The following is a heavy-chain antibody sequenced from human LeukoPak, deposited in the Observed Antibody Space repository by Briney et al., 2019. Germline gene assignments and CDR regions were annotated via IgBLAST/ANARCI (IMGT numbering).Heavy chain of an antibody. J-gene: IGHJ6*03. Sequence: GGSLRLSCAASGFTFSSYWMTWVRQTPGKGLEWVGNIKEDGSEKYYVDSVKGRFTISRDNAKNSLYLQMNSLRAEDTAVYYCARDRGGYSGYEWEWYYYYYMDVWGKGTTVTVSS. CDR1: GFTFSSYW. V-gene: IGHV3-7*01. CDR2: IKEDGSEK. CDR3: ARDRGGYSGYEWEWYYYYYMDV. D-gene: IGHD5-12*01.